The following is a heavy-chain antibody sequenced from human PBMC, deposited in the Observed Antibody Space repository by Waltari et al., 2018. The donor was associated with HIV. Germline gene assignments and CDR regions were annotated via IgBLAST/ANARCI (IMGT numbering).Heavy chain of an antibody. D-gene: IGHD5-18*01. Sequence: QVQLHESGPGMAKPSATLSLTCAVSGYSISSDYYWGWIRKPPGKGLEWIGSASRSGSTYYSPSLKSRVTISLDTSKNQFSLKLNSVAAADTAVYYCGSGSRRGHSHGIDYWGQGTLVTVSS. CDR2: ASRSGST. J-gene: IGHJ4*02. CDR1: GYSISSDYY. V-gene: IGHV4-38-2*01. CDR3: GSGSRRGHSHGIDY.